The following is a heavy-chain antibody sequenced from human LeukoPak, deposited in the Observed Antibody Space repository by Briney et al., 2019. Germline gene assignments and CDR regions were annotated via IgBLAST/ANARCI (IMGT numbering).Heavy chain of an antibody. Sequence: GASVKVSCKASGYTCTSYGISWVRQAPGQGLEWMGWISAYNGNTNYAQKLQGRVTMTTDTSTSTAYKELRSLRSDDTAVYYCARVFAARVDYYYYYYLDVWGKGTTVTVSS. CDR1: GYTCTSYG. CDR3: ARVFAARVDYYYYYYLDV. V-gene: IGHV1-18*01. J-gene: IGHJ6*03. CDR2: ISAYNGNT. D-gene: IGHD6-6*01.